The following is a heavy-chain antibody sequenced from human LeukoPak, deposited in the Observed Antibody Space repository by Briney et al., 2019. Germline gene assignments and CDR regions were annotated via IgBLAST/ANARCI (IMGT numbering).Heavy chain of an antibody. CDR1: GFTFSSCE. CDR3: AKEISSSSSPNLH. D-gene: IGHD6-6*01. CDR2: ISSSGSTI. J-gene: IGHJ4*02. V-gene: IGHV3-48*03. Sequence: GGSLRLSCAASGFTFSSCEMNWVRQAPGKGLQWVSYISSSGSTIYYADSVKGRFTISRDNAKNSLYLQMNSLRAEDTAVYYCAKEISSSSSPNLHWGQGTLATVSS.